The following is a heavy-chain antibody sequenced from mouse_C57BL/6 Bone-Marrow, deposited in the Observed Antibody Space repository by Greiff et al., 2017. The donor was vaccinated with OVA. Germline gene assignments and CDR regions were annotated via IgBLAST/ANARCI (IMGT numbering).Heavy chain of an antibody. J-gene: IGHJ2*01. V-gene: IGHV5-17*01. CDR1: GFTFSDYG. CDR2: ISRGSSTI. Sequence: EVNLVESGGGLVKPGGSLKLSCAASGFTFSDYGMHWVRQAPEKGLEWVAYISRGSSTIYYADTVKGRFTISRDNAKNTLFLQMTSLRSEDTAMYYCARRETTVRYFDYWGQGTTLTVSS. CDR3: ARRETTVRYFDY. D-gene: IGHD1-1*01.